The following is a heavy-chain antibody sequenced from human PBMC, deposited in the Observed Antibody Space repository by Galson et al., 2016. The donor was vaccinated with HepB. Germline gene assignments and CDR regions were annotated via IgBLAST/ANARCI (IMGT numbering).Heavy chain of an antibody. D-gene: IGHD4-17*01. J-gene: IGHJ4*02. CDR1: GYSFTNYW. Sequence: QSGAEVTKPGESLKISCKGSGYSFTNYWIGWVRQMPGKGLEWMGIIWPGDSDTRYSPSFQGQVTFSADKSISTAYLQWSSLKASDTAMYYCARRGDYEHFDYGGQGTLVTGSS. V-gene: IGHV5-51*03. CDR2: IWPGDSDT. CDR3: ARRGDYEHFDY.